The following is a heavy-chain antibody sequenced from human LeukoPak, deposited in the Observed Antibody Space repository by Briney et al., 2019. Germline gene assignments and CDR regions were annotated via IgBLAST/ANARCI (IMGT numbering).Heavy chain of an antibody. CDR2: ISAYNGNT. CDR3: ARGPGYYDSSGYPDY. D-gene: IGHD3-22*01. V-gene: IGHV1-18*01. J-gene: IGHJ4*02. Sequence: ASVKVSCKASGYTFTNYGNSWVRQAPGQGLEWMGWISAYNGNTNYAQKLQRRVTMTTDTSTSTAYMELRSLRSDDTAVYYCARGPGYYDSSGYPDYWGQGTLVTVSS. CDR1: GYTFTNYG.